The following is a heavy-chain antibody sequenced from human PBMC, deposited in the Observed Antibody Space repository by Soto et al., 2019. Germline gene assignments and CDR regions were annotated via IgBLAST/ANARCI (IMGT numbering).Heavy chain of an antibody. D-gene: IGHD3-3*01. V-gene: IGHV3-30-3*01. Sequence: PGGSLRLSCAASGFTFSSYAMHWVRQAPGKGLEWVAVISYDGSNKYYADSVKGRFTISRDNSKNTLYLQMNSLRAEDTAVYYCARVSGSIFEDSNNWFDPWGQGTLVTVSS. CDR2: ISYDGSNK. J-gene: IGHJ5*02. CDR3: ARVSGSIFEDSNNWFDP. CDR1: GFTFSSYA.